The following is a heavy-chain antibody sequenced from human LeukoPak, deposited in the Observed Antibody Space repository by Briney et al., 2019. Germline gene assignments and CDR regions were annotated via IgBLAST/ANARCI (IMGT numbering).Heavy chain of an antibody. V-gene: IGHV4-59*08. J-gene: IGHJ3*02. Sequence: SETLSLTYTVSGGSISSYYWSWIRQPPGKGLEWIGYIYYSGSTNYNPSLKSRVTISVDTSKNQFSLKLSSVTAADTAVYYCARHAEGRWELLPPSYAFDIWGQGTMVTVSS. CDR1: GGSISSYY. CDR3: ARHAEGRWELLPPSYAFDI. D-gene: IGHD1-26*01. CDR2: IYYSGST.